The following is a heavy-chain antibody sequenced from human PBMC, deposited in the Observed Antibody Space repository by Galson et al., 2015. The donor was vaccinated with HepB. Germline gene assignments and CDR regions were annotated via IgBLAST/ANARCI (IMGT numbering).Heavy chain of an antibody. V-gene: IGHV4-59*01. CDR3: ARGGCSGGSCHFDY. CDR2: IYYSGST. CDR1: GGSISSYY. D-gene: IGHD2-15*01. Sequence: SETLSLTCTVSGGSISSYYWSWIRQPPGKGLEWLGYIYYSGSTNYNPSLKSRVTISVDTSKNQFSLKLSSVTAADTAVYYCARGGCSGGSCHFDYWGQGTLVTVSS. J-gene: IGHJ4*02.